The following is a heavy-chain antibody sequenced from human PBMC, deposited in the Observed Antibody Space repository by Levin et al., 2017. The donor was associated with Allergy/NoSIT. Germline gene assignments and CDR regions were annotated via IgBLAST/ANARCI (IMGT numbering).Heavy chain of an antibody. J-gene: IGHJ4*02. CDR2: TYYRSKWYN. V-gene: IGHV6-1*01. Sequence: SQTLSLTCAISGDSVSSNSAAWNWIRQSPSRGLEWLGRTYYRSKWYNDYAVSVKSRITINPDTSKNQFSLQLNSVTPEDTAVYYCARIPRYYDSSGYYYFDYWGQGTLVTVSS. D-gene: IGHD3-22*01. CDR3: ARIPRYYDSSGYYYFDY. CDR1: GDSVSSNSAA.